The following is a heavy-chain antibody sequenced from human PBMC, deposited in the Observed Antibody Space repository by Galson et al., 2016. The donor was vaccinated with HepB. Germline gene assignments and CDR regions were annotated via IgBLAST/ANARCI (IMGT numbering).Heavy chain of an antibody. V-gene: IGHV3-48*01. CDR2: IRGENEVI. CDR3: VRDYRYAFDT. J-gene: IGHJ3*02. Sequence: SLRLSCAASGFTFSSYSMNWVRQAPGKGLEWISYIRGENEVISYVGSVKGRFSISRDNAKNSLYLQMDSLRVQDTAVYYCVRDYRYAFDTWGQGTMVTVSS. CDR1: GFTFSSYS.